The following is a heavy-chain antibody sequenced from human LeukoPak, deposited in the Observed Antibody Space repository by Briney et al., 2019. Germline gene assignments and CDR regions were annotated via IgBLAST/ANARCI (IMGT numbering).Heavy chain of an antibody. CDR1: GYTFTSYD. V-gene: IGHV1-8*01. CDR2: MNPNSGNT. Sequence: ASVKVSSKASGYTFTSYDINWVRQATGQGLEWMGWMNPNSGNTGYAQKFQGRVTMTRNTSISTAYMELSSLRSEDTAVYYCARAEGAYYYYYMDVWGKGTTVTVSS. J-gene: IGHJ6*03. CDR3: ARAEGAYYYYYMDV. D-gene: IGHD3-16*01.